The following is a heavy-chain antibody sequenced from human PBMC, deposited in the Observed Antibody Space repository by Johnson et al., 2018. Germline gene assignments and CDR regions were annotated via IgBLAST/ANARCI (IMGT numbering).Heavy chain of an antibody. V-gene: IGHV3-23*04. CDR1: GFTFSGHI. Sequence: VQLVESGGGLIHPGGSLRLSCTASGFTFSGHILTWVRQAPGKGLEWVSTISGSGTNTYYADSVRGRFTISRDNSQNTVYLQMNSLRAEDAAVYYGAKDRFGRPTTNDAFDIWGQGTMVTVSS. CDR2: ISGSGTNT. J-gene: IGHJ3*02. CDR3: AKDRFGRPTTNDAFDI. D-gene: IGHD1-14*01.